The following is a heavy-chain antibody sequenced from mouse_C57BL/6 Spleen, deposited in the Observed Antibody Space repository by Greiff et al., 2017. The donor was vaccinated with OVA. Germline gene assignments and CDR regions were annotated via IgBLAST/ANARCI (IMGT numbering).Heavy chain of an antibody. D-gene: IGHD3-2*02. CDR2: IDPSDSYP. Sequence: QVQLQQSGAELVKPGASVKLSCKASGYTFTSYWMQWVKQRPGQGLEWIGEIDPSDSYPNYNQKFKGKATLTVDTSSSTAYMQLSSLTSEDSAVYYCARRGAAQAYFDYWGQGTTLTVSS. CDR1: GYTFTSYW. J-gene: IGHJ2*01. CDR3: ARRGAAQAYFDY. V-gene: IGHV1-50*01.